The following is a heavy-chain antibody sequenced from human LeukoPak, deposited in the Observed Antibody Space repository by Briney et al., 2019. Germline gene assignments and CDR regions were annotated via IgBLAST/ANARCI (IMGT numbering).Heavy chain of an antibody. CDR1: GVIDSSNY. D-gene: IGHD2-15*01. CDR3: GTGGRLGVAFES. J-gene: IGHJ4*02. CDR2: IYAGGST. Sequence: GGSLRLSCTASGVIDSSNYMSWARQAPGKGLEWVSLIYAGGSTFYADSVMGRSTISRDKSNNTLYLLMNSLRAEDTAVYYCGTGGRLGVAFESWGQGTLVTVSS. V-gene: IGHV3-53*01.